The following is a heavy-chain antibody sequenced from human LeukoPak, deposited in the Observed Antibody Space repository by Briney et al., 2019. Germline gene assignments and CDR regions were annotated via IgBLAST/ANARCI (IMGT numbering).Heavy chain of an antibody. D-gene: IGHD3-10*01. V-gene: IGHV4-34*01. CDR1: GGSLSGYY. CDR2: INHSGST. Sequence: SETLSLTCAVYGGSLSGYYWSWIRQPPGKGLEWIGEINHSGSTNYNPSLKSRVTISVDTSKNQFSLKLSSVTAADTAVYYCARRVVRGSLGYWGQGTLVTVSS. J-gene: IGHJ4*02. CDR3: ARRVVRGSLGY.